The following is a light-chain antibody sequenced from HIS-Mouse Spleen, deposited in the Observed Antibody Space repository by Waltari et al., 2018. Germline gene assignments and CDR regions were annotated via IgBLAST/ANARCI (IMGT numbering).Light chain of an antibody. CDR2: RNN. V-gene: IGLV1-47*01. Sequence: QSVLTQPPSASGTPGQRVTISCSGHSSHIGRNYVYWYQQLPGTPPKLLIYRNNQRPSGVPDRFSGSKSGTSASLAISGLRSEDEADYYCAAWDDSLSGPVFGGGTKLTVL. CDR3: AAWDDSLSGPV. CDR1: SSHIGRNY. J-gene: IGLJ3*02.